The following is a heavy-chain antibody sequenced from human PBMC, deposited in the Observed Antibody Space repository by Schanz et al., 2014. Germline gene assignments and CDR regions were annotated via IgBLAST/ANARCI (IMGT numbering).Heavy chain of an antibody. D-gene: IGHD2-2*01. CDR1: GYTFTDYG. CDR2: INPSGGGT. Sequence: QVQLVQSGGEMKKPGASVKVSCKASGYTFTDYGVIWVRQAPGQGLEWMGIINPSGGGTSYALRFQDRVTVTRDTSRSTVYMELSSLRSEDTAVYYCARAPTAYCSDTSCLGTPFDYWGQGTLVTVSS. CDR3: ARAPTAYCSDTSCLGTPFDY. V-gene: IGHV1-46*03. J-gene: IGHJ4*02.